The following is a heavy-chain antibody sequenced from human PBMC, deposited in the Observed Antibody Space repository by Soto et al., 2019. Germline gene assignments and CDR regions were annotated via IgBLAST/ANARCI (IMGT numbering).Heavy chain of an antibody. J-gene: IGHJ3*02. V-gene: IGHV3-33*01. CDR1: GFTFSSYG. Sequence: QVLLVESGGGVVQPGRSLRLSCAASGFTFSSYGMHWVRQAPGKGLEWVAVIWYDGSNKYYADSVKGRFTISRDNSKNTLYLQMNSLRAEDTAVYYCARDSPVVVTAIDAFDIWGQGTMVTVSS. D-gene: IGHD2-21*02. CDR2: IWYDGSNK. CDR3: ARDSPVVVTAIDAFDI.